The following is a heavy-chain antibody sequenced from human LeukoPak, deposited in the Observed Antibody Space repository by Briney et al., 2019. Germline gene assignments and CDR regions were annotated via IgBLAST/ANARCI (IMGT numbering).Heavy chain of an antibody. CDR2: INPNSGGT. J-gene: IGHJ4*02. CDR1: VYTFTGYY. Sequence: ASVKASGKPSVYTFTGYYMHSVRQAPGQGREWMGWINPNSGGTNYAQKFQGRVTMTRDTSTSTAYMELSRLRSDDTAVYYCARGRRIAARPGGTFDYWGQGTLVTVSS. D-gene: IGHD6-6*01. CDR3: ARGRRIAARPGGTFDY. V-gene: IGHV1-2*02.